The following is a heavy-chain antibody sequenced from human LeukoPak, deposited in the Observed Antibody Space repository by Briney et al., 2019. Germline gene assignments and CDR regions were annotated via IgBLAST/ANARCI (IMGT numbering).Heavy chain of an antibody. V-gene: IGHV4-39*07. CDR2: VHYSGNA. Sequence: SETLFLTCTVSGDSISGSNYHWGWIRQPPGKGLEWLGTVHYSGNAFYNPSLRGRTTVLVDTSKNQFSLKLTSVTAADTAVYFCAREPDAWGQGILVTVS. CDR3: AREPDA. J-gene: IGHJ5*02. CDR1: GDSISGSNYH.